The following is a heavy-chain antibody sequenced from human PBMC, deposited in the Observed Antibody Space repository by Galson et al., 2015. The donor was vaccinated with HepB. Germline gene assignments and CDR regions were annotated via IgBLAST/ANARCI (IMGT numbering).Heavy chain of an antibody. J-gene: IGHJ5*02. CDR1: GFTFSSHA. V-gene: IGHV3-30-3*01. CDR2: ISYDGSKK. D-gene: IGHD2-2*02. CDR3: ARDGLPAAITNWFDP. Sequence: SLRLSCAASGFTFSSHALHWVRQAPGKGLEWVAVISYDGSKKYYADSVKGRFTISRDNSKNTLLLLMNSLRPEDTAVYYCARDGLPAAITNWFDPWGQGTLVTVSS.